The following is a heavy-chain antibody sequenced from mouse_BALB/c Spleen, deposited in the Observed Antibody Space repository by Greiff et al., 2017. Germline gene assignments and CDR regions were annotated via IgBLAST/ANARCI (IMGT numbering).Heavy chain of an antibody. Sequence: DVMLVESGGGLVQPGGSLKLSCAASGFDFSRYWMSWVRQAPGKGLEWIGEINPDSSTINYTPSLKDKFIISRDNAKNTLYLQMSKVRSEDTALYYCARPGSYRYWYFDVWGAGTTVTVSS. CDR2: INPDSSTI. V-gene: IGHV4-1*02. D-gene: IGHD2-14*01. CDR1: GFDFSRYW. CDR3: ARPGSYRYWYFDV. J-gene: IGHJ1*01.